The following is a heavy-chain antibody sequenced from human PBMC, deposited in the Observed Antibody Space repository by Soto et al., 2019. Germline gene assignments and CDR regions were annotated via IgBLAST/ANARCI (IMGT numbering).Heavy chain of an antibody. CDR2: IEPSGGSK. D-gene: IGHD4-17*01. CDR3: ARSTMTFYYFDF. V-gene: IGHV1-46*01. CDR1: GYTFTSYY. J-gene: IGHJ4*02. Sequence: ASVKVSCKASGYTFTSYYMHWLRQAPGQGLEWMGVIEPSGGSKSYTQKFQDRITMTRDTSTSTVYMELSSLRSEDTAVYYCARSTMTFYYFDFWSQGTLVTVSS.